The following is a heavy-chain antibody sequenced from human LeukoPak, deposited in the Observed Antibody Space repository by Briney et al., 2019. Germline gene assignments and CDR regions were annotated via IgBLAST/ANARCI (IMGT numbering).Heavy chain of an antibody. CDR3: ARSHVDTAMVLSLDY. D-gene: IGHD5-18*01. J-gene: IGHJ4*02. CDR2: INPSGGST. CDR1: GYTFTSYY. V-gene: IGHV1-46*01. Sequence: ASVKVSCKASGYTFTSYYMHWVRQAPGQGLEWMGIINPSGGSTSYAQKFQGRVTMTRDTSTSTVYMELSSLRSEDTAVYYCARSHVDTAMVLSLDYWGQGTLVTVSS.